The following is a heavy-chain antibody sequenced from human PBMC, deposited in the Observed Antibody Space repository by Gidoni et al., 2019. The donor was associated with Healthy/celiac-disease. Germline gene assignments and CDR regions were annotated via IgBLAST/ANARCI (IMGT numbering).Heavy chain of an antibody. J-gene: IGHJ4*02. CDR2: ISGSGGST. D-gene: IGHD3-22*01. CDR3: AKTAYDSSGYYYDLDY. Sequence: EVQLLASGGGLVQPGGCLRLSCAASGFTFSSYAMSWVRQAPGKGLEWVSAISGSGGSTYYADSVKGRFTISRDNSKNTLYLQMNSLRAEDTAVYYCAKTAYDSSGYYYDLDYWGQGTLVTVSS. CDR1: GFTFSSYA. V-gene: IGHV3-23*01.